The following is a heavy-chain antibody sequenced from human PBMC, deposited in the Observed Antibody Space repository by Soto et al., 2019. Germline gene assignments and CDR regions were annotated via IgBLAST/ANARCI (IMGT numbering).Heavy chain of an antibody. J-gene: IGHJ3*02. D-gene: IGHD6-6*01. Sequence: PGGSLRLSCAASGFTFSSFSMNRVRQAPGKGLEWVSSISSSSSYIYYADSVKGRFTISRDNAKNSLYLQMNSLRAEDTAVYYCARDPHRYSSSSGDAFDIWGQGTMVTVSS. CDR1: GFTFSSFS. CDR2: ISSSSSYI. CDR3: ARDPHRYSSSSGDAFDI. V-gene: IGHV3-21*01.